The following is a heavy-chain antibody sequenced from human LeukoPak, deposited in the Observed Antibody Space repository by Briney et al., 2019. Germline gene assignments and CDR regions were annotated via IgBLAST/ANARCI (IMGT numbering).Heavy chain of an antibody. CDR3: AKGAYDYIEIGYFDS. Sequence: GGSLRLSCAASGFTSTNYAMNWVRQAPGKGLEWVSVLIGSSGSTDYADSVKGRFTISRDNSRNTVFLQMNSLRAEDTAIYYCAKGAYDYIEIGYFDSWGQGTLVTVSA. D-gene: IGHD5-12*01. V-gene: IGHV3-23*01. J-gene: IGHJ4*02. CDR1: GFTSTNYA. CDR2: LIGSSGST.